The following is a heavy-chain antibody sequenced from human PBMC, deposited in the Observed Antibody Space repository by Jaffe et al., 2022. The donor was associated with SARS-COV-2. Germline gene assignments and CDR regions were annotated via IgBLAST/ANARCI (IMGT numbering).Heavy chain of an antibody. J-gene: IGHJ4*02. CDR1: GLTFNSYS. CDR2: ISSSSSAM. CDR3: ARDGHYGSGIFDY. Sequence: EVQLVESGGGLVQPGGSLRLSCVVSGLTFNSYSMNWVRQAPRKGLEWVSYISSSSSAMYYADSVKGRFTISRDNAKNSLYLQMSSLRAEDTAVYYCARDGHYGSGIFDYWGQGTLVTVSS. V-gene: IGHV3-48*01. D-gene: IGHD3-10*01.